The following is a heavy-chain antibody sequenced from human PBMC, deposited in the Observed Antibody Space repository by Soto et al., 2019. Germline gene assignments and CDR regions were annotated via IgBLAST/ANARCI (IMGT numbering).Heavy chain of an antibody. CDR2: TRNKANSYTT. CDR1: GFTFSDHY. Sequence: EVQLVESGGGLVQPGGSLRLSCAASGFTFSDHYMDWVRQAPGKGLEWVGRTRNKANSYTTEYAASVKGRFTISRDDSKNSLYLQMNSLKTEDTAVYYCARGIDRGQGYYYYYGMDVWGQGTTVTVSS. V-gene: IGHV3-72*01. D-gene: IGHD3-10*01. J-gene: IGHJ6*02. CDR3: ARGIDRGQGYYYYYGMDV.